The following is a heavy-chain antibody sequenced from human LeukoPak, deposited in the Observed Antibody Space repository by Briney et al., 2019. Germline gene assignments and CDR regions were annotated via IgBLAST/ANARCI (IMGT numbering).Heavy chain of an antibody. CDR3: ATDRYSGVSNY. V-gene: IGHV1-69-2*01. CDR2: VDPEDGET. Sequence: ASVKVSCKVSGYTFTDYYMHWVQQAPGKGLEWMGLVDPEDGETIYAEKFQGRVTITADTSTDTAYMELSSLRSEDTAVYYCATDRYSGVSNYWGQGTLVTVSS. CDR1: GYTFTDYY. D-gene: IGHD2-21*01. J-gene: IGHJ4*02.